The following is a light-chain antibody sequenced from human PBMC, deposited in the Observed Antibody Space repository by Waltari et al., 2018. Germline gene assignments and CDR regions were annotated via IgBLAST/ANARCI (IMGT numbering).Light chain of an antibody. Sequence: EIVLTQSPGTLSLSPGEGATLSCRTSPTIRTTYLAWYQPKPGKAPTLLIYGTFSRATGIPDRFTGSGSVTDFSLTISSLEPEDFATYYCQQYDISPLTFGGGTKVEIK. CDR2: GTF. J-gene: IGKJ4*01. V-gene: IGKV3-20*01. CDR3: QQYDISPLT. CDR1: PTIRTTY.